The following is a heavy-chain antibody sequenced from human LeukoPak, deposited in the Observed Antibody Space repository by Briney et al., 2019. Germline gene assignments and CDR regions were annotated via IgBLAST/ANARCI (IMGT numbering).Heavy chain of an antibody. CDR1: GFTVSDNY. CDR3: ARHDSWAGWFDP. D-gene: IGHD3-22*01. J-gene: IGHJ5*02. V-gene: IGHV3-53*01. Sequence: PGGSLRLSCAASGFTVSDNYMSWVRLAPGKGLERVSVIYSGGTTYSADSVKGRFTVSRDNSKNTVYLQMNSLRVEDTAVYYCARHDSWAGWFDPWGQGTLVTVSS. CDR2: IYSGGTT.